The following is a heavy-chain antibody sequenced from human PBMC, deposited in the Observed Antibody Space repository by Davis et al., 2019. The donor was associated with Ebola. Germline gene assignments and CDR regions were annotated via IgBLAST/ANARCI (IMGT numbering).Heavy chain of an antibody. V-gene: IGHV1-18*01. CDR1: GYTFTSYG. D-gene: IGHD3-22*01. CDR2: ISAYNGNT. Sequence: ASVKVSCKAFGYTFTSYGISWVRQAPGQGLEWMGWISAYNGNTNYAQKLQGRVTMTTDTSTSTAYMELRSLRSDDTAVYYCARAITMIVVEHWFDPWGQGTLVTVSS. J-gene: IGHJ5*02. CDR3: ARAITMIVVEHWFDP.